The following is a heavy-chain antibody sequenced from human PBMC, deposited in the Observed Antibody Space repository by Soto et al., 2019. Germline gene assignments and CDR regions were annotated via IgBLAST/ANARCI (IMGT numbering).Heavy chain of an antibody. CDR2: IYTSGST. CDR3: ARRGDYYDSNGDANDV. V-gene: IGHV4-4*07. CDR1: GGSISSYY. D-gene: IGHD3-22*01. Sequence: PETLSLTCTVSGGSISSYYWSWIRQPAGKGLEWIGRIYTSGSTNYNPSLKSRVTMSVDTSKNQFSLKLTSVTAADTAVYYCARRGDYYDSNGDANDVWGQGTMVTVSS. J-gene: IGHJ3*01.